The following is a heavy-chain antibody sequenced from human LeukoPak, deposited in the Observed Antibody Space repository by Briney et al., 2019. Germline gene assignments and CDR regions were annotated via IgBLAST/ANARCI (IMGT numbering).Heavy chain of an antibody. CDR3: AKNFRFLGYYYMDV. CDR2: ISGSGGST. CDR1: GFTFSSYA. D-gene: IGHD3-3*01. Sequence: GGSLRLSCAASGFTFSSYAMSWVRQAPGKGLEWVSAISGSGGSTYYADSVKGRFTISRDNSKNTLYLQMNSLRAEDTAVYYCAKNFRFLGYYYMDVWGKGTTVTVSS. J-gene: IGHJ6*03. V-gene: IGHV3-23*01.